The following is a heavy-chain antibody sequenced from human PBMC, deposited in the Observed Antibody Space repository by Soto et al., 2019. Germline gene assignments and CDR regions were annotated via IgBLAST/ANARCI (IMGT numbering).Heavy chain of an antibody. D-gene: IGHD6-19*01. V-gene: IGHV4-38-2*01. CDR1: GYSISSGYY. CDR3: ARTSGWSPFDY. J-gene: IGHJ4*02. Sequence: TSETLSLTCAVSGYSISSGYYWGWIRQPPGKGLEWIGSIYHSGSTYYNPSLKSRVTISVDTSKNQFSLKLSSVTAADTAVYYCARTSGWSPFDYWGQGTLVTVSS. CDR2: IYHSGST.